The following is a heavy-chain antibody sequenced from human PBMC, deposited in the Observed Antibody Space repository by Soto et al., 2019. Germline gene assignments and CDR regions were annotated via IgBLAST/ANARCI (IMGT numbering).Heavy chain of an antibody. CDR2: IYYSGST. CDR1: GGSISSGGYY. D-gene: IGHD1-26*01. V-gene: IGHV4-31*03. J-gene: IGHJ6*03. Sequence: SETLSLTCTVSGGSISSGGYYWSWIRQHPGKGLEWIGYIYYSGSTYYNPSLKSRVTISVDTSKNLFSLKLSSVTAADTAVYYFARDRRDKKGWDYYYYMDVWGKGTTVTVSS. CDR3: ARDRRDKKGWDYYYYMDV.